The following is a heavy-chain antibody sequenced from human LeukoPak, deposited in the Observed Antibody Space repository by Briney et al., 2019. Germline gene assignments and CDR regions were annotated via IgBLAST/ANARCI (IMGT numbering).Heavy chain of an antibody. CDR3: ARGMEPYYYMDV. CDR2: INPNSGGT. V-gene: IGHV1-2*02. CDR1: GYTFIGYY. D-gene: IGHD1-26*01. J-gene: IGHJ6*03. Sequence: ASVKVSCKASGYTFIGYYMHWVRQAPGQRLEWMGWINPNSGGTNYAQKFQGRVTMTRDTSISTAYMELSRLRSDDTAVYYCARGMEPYYYMDVWGKGTTVTVSS.